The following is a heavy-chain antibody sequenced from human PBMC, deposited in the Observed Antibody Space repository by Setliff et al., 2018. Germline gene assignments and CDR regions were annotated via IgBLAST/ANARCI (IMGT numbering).Heavy chain of an antibody. CDR3: TKGRVGLAARAGY. CDR2: ISHSGSA. J-gene: IGHJ4*02. CDR1: GYSIRSGNY. D-gene: IGHD1-26*01. Sequence: PSETLSLTCAVSGYSIRSGNYWGWIRQPPGKGLEWIGSISHSGSAYYNPSLKSRVTISVDKSRNQLSLQLSSVTSADTAIYYCTKGRVGLAARAGYWGQGTLVTVSS. V-gene: IGHV4-38-2*01.